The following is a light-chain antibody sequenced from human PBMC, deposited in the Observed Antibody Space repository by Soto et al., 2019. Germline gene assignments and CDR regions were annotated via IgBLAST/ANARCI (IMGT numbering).Light chain of an antibody. CDR2: DTS. CDR3: QQRSSPTCT. V-gene: IGKV3-11*01. Sequence: EFVLTQSPATLSLSPGERATLSCRASQRISEYLAWYQQKAGQAPRLVIYDTSIRATGVPARFSCSGSGTEFTLTINNLEPEDFAVYYCQQRSSPTCTFGQGTKVEIK. J-gene: IGKJ1*01. CDR1: QRISEY.